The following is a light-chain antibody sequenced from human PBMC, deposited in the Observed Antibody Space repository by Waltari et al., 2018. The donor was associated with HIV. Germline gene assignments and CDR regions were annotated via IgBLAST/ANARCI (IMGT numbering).Light chain of an antibody. CDR1: QSVRSN. CDR2: GAS. J-gene: IGKJ4*01. Sequence: DIVMTQSPATLSVSPGERATLSCRARQSVRSNLAWYQQNPGQAPRLLIYGASTRATGITARFSGRGSGTEFTLTSSSLQSKDFAVYYCQQYNNWPPLTFGGGTKVEIK. CDR3: QQYNNWPPLT. V-gene: IGKV3-15*01.